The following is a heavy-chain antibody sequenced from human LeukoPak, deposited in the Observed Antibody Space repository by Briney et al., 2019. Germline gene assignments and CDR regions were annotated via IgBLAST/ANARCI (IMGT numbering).Heavy chain of an antibody. CDR2: IYYSGST. D-gene: IGHD3-22*01. CDR3: ARHGLGRGDSSGYYYN. J-gene: IGHJ4*02. Sequence: PSETLSLTCTVSGGSISSSSYYWGWIRQPPGKGLEWIGSIYYSGSTHYNPSLKSRVTISVDTSKNQFSLKLSSVTAAATAVYYCARHGLGRGDSSGYYYNWGQGTLVTVSS. V-gene: IGHV4-39*01. CDR1: GGSISSSSYY.